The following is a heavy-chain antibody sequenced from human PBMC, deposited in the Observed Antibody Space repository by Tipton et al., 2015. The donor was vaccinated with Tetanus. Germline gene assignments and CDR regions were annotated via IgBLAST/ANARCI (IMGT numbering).Heavy chain of an antibody. V-gene: IGHV3-9*01. Sequence: SLRLSCAASGFIFDDYAMHWVRQAPGKGLEWVSGISWNGDTIGYADSVKGRFTISRDNSKNTLFLQMNSLRAEDTAVYYCARETSLTTSYWGQGTLVTVSS. CDR3: ARETSLTTSY. CDR1: GFIFDDYA. J-gene: IGHJ1*01. D-gene: IGHD4-17*01. CDR2: ISWNGDTI.